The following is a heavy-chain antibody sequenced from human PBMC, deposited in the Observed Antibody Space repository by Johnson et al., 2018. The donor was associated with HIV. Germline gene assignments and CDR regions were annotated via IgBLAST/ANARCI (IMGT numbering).Heavy chain of an antibody. CDR3: AKERDLEGLYPAFDI. Sequence: VQLVESGGGLVQPGGSLRLSCAASGFTVSSNYMSWDRQAPGKGLEWVSGINWNGGSIGYADSVKGRFTISRDNSKNTLWLQRNSLRAEDTAVYSCAKERDLEGLYPAFDIWGQGTMVTVSS. CDR1: GFTVSSNY. V-gene: IGHV3-66*02. J-gene: IGHJ3*02. D-gene: IGHD1-1*01. CDR2: INWNGGSI.